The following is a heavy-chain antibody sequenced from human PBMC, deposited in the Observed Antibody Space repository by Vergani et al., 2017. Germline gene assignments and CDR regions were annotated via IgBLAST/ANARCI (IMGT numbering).Heavy chain of an antibody. CDR1: GFTFSDYY. CDR3: AXNHERYEFWSGYYTNYDYMDV. D-gene: IGHD3-3*01. V-gene: IGHV3-11*01. CDR2: ISSSGSNI. J-gene: IGHJ6*03. Sequence: QVQLVESGGGLVKPGGSLRLSCAASGFTFSDYYMSWIRQAPGKGLEWVSYISSSGSNIYYADSVKGRFTISSDNAKNSLYLQMNSLRAEDKGVYYCAXNHERYEFWSGYYTNYDYMDVWGKGTTVTVSS.